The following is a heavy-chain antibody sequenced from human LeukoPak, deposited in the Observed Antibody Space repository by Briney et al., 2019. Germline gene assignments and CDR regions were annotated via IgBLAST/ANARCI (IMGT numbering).Heavy chain of an antibody. CDR1: GYTFTGYY. D-gene: IGHD2-15*01. CDR2: INPNSGGT. J-gene: IGHJ5*02. CDR3: ARRGGYCSGGSCPGWFDP. Sequence: ASVKVSCKASGYTFTGYYMHWVRQAPGQGLEWMGWINPNSGGTNYAQKFQGRVTMTRDTSISTAYTELSRLRSDDTAVYYCARRGGYCSGGSCPGWFDPWGQGTLVTVSS. V-gene: IGHV1-2*02.